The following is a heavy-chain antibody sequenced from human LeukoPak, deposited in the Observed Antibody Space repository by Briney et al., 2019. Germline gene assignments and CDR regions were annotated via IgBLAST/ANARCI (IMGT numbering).Heavy chain of an antibody. J-gene: IGHJ4*02. D-gene: IGHD3-10*01. CDR3: AKDGQLDYYGSGSYPDY. Sequence: GGSLRLSCAASGFTFSSYSMIWVRQAPGKGLEWVSSMSSGSTYIYHADSVKGRFTISRDNAKNLLYLQMNSLRTEDTAVYYCAKDGQLDYYGSGSYPDYWGQGTLVTVSS. CDR1: GFTFSSYS. V-gene: IGHV3-21*01. CDR2: MSSGSTYI.